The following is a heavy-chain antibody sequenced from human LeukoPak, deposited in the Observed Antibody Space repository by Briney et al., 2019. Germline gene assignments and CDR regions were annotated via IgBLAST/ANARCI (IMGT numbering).Heavy chain of an antibody. D-gene: IGHD4-23*01. J-gene: IGHJ6*02. CDR3: ARLVRGYYYYYYGMDV. CDR2: NYYSGST. Sequence: PSETLSLTCTVSGGSISSYYWSWIRQPPGKGLEWIGYNYYSGSTNYNPSLKSRVTISVDTSKNPFSLKLSSVTAADTAVYYCARLVRGYYYYYYGMDVWGQGTTVTVSS. CDR1: GGSISSYY. V-gene: IGHV4-59*01.